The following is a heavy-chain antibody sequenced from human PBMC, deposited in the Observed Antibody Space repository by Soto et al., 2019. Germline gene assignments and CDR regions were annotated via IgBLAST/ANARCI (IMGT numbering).Heavy chain of an antibody. V-gene: IGHV3-33*08. CDR2: IWYDGSNK. Sequence: GGSLRLSCAASGFTFGASALQWVRQASGKGLEWVAVIWYDGSNKYYADSVKGRFTISRDNSKNTLYLQMNSLRAEDTAVYYCAAAPGNSGYDLNFDYWGQGTLVTVSS. CDR1: GFTFGASA. J-gene: IGHJ4*02. CDR3: AAAPGNSGYDLNFDY. D-gene: IGHD5-12*01.